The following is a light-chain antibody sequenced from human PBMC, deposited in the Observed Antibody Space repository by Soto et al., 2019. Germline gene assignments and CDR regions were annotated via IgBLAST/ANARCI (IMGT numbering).Light chain of an antibody. V-gene: IGLV1-40*01. CDR3: QSYDSNLSGWV. CDR1: SSNIGAGYD. CDR2: GNS. J-gene: IGLJ3*02. Sequence: QLVLTQPPSVSGAPGQRVTISCTGRSSNIGAGYDVHWYQQLPGTAPKLHVYGNSNRPSGVPDRFSGSKSGTSASLAITGLQAEDEADYYCQSYDSNLSGWVFGGGTKLTVL.